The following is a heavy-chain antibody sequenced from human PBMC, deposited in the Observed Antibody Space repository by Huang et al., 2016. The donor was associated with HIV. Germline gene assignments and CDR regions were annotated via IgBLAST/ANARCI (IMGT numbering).Heavy chain of an antibody. Sequence: QVQLVESGGGVVQPGRSLRLSCAASGFPFNNHARHGVRQAPGKGRDWVEVITNEGSNNYYADAVKGRFTISRDSSKSTLFLHMTSLRTEDTAVYYCARAKDTWDAYDIWGQGTMVIVSS. CDR2: ITNEGSNN. V-gene: IGHV3-30-3*01. D-gene: IGHD5-18*01. CDR1: GFPFNNHA. CDR3: ARAKDTWDAYDI. J-gene: IGHJ3*02.